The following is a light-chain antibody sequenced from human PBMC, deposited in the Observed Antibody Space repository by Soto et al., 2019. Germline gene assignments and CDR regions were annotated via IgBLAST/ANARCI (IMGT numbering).Light chain of an antibody. CDR3: QQYGSSPYT. CDR1: QSISSSY. Sequence: EIVLTQSPDTLSLSPGERATLPCRASQSISSSYLAWYQQNPGQAPRLLMYGASTRATGIPDRFSGSGSGTGFTLTISRLEPEDFAVYYCQQYGSSPYTFGQGTKLEIK. V-gene: IGKV3-20*01. J-gene: IGKJ2*01. CDR2: GAS.